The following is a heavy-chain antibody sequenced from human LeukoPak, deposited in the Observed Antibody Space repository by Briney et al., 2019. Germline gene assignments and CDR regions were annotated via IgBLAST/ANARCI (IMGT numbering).Heavy chain of an antibody. CDR2: ISSDGSSK. CDR3: AKGGYYERPWYFDY. Sequence: PGGSLRLSCAASGFTFSRYGMHWVRQAPGKGLEWVAVISSDGSSKYYADSVKGRFTISRDNSKNTLYLQMNSLRAEDTAVYYCAKGGYYERPWYFDYWGQGTLVTVSS. V-gene: IGHV3-30*18. J-gene: IGHJ4*02. CDR1: GFTFSRYG. D-gene: IGHD3-22*01.